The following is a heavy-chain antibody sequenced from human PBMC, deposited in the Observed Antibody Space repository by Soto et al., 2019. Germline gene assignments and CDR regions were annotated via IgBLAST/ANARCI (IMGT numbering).Heavy chain of an antibody. D-gene: IGHD1-20*01. CDR2: INAGNGNT. CDR1: GYTFTTYA. Sequence: XSVKVAVNASGYTFTTYAMHLVRQAPGQRLEWMGWINAGNGNTKYSQKFQGRVTITRDTSASTAYMELSRMRSEDTAVYYCARGITLPTPLDYWGQGTLVTVSS. V-gene: IGHV1-3*01. J-gene: IGHJ4*02. CDR3: ARGITLPTPLDY.